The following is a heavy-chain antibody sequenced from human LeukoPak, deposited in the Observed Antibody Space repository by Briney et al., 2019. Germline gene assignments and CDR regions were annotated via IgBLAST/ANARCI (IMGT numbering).Heavy chain of an antibody. J-gene: IGHJ5*02. CDR2: ISYDGSNK. V-gene: IGHV3-30*04. CDR3: ARDSIVVPAAMIKNWFDP. CDR1: GFTFSSYA. Sequence: GGSLRLSCAASGFTFSSYAMHWVRQAPGKGLEWVAVISYDGSNKYYADSVKGRFTISRDNSKNTLYLQMNSLRAEDTAVYYCARDSIVVPAAMIKNWFDPWGQGTLVTVSS. D-gene: IGHD2-2*01.